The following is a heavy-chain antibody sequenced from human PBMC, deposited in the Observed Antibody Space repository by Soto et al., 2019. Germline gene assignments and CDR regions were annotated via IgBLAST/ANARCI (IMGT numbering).Heavy chain of an antibody. CDR3: ARDHLILPAHDFFYGSDV. Sequence: GGSLRLSCEVSGFTFSMYSMSLFRQSPGKGLEWVAKIPQDGVDGHYADSVKGRCTISRDNGKNSLYLQLNNLRAEDAAVYYCARDHLILPAHDFFYGSDVWGRGATVTVSS. CDR2: IPQDGVDG. V-gene: IGHV3-7*03. J-gene: IGHJ6*02. CDR1: GFTFSMYS. D-gene: IGHD2-21*02.